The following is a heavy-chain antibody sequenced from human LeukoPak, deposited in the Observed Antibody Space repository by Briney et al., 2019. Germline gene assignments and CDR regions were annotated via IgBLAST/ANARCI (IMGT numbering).Heavy chain of an antibody. CDR2: IYYSGST. Sequence: PSETLSLTCTVSGGSISSYYWSWIRQPPGKGLEWIGYIYYSGSTYYNPSLKSRVTISVDTSKNQFSLKLSSVTAADTAVYYCARHEAQDIVVVPAALPLDYWGQGTLVTVSS. CDR1: GGSISSYY. J-gene: IGHJ4*02. V-gene: IGHV4-59*08. CDR3: ARHEAQDIVVVPAALPLDY. D-gene: IGHD2-2*01.